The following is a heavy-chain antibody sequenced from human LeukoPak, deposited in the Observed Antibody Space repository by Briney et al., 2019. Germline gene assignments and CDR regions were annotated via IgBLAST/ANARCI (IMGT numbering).Heavy chain of an antibody. Sequence: GGSLRLSCAASGFTFSSYAMHWVRQAPGKGLEWVSGISWNSGSIGYADSVKGRFTISRDNAKNSLYLQMNSLRAEDTAVYYCARDVVVVPAAIGTTPGAYWGQGTLVTVSS. J-gene: IGHJ4*02. CDR3: ARDVVVVPAAIGTTPGAY. D-gene: IGHD2-2*01. CDR2: ISWNSGSI. CDR1: GFTFSSYA. V-gene: IGHV3-9*01.